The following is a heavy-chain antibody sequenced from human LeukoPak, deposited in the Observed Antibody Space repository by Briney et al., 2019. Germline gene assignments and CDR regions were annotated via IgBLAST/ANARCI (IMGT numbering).Heavy chain of an antibody. J-gene: IGHJ2*01. CDR1: GYTFTSYY. CDR2: INPSGGST. V-gene: IGHV1-46*01. D-gene: IGHD3-10*01. Sequence: ASVKVSCKASGYTFTSYYMHWVRQAPGQGLEWMGIINPSGGSTSYAQKFQGRVTMTRDTSTSTVYMELSSLRSEDTAVYYCAREGRTRVGGVPLAWYLDLWGRGTRVTVSS. CDR3: AREGRTRVGGVPLAWYLDL.